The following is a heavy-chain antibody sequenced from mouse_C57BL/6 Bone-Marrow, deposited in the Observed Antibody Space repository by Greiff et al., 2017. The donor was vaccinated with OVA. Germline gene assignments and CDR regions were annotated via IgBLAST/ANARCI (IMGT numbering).Heavy chain of an antibody. J-gene: IGHJ4*01. CDR2: INPNNGGT. Sequence: EVQLQQSGPELVKPGASVKIPCKASGYTFTDYNMDWVKQSHGKSLEWIGDINPNNGGTIYNQKFKGKATLTVDKSSSTAYMELRSLTSEDTAVYYCARKRARYSNPYAMDYWGQGTSVTVSS. CDR3: ARKRARYSNPYAMDY. V-gene: IGHV1-18*01. D-gene: IGHD2-5*01. CDR1: GYTFTDYN.